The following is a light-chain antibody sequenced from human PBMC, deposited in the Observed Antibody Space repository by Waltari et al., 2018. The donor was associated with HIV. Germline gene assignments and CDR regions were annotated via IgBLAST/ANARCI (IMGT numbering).Light chain of an antibody. J-gene: IGLJ3*02. CDR1: ASNIRGTG. CDR2: NSD. Sequence: QSVVTQPPSASGTPGPRVTMSCSGSASNIRGTGVTWYQHLPQTAPKLGIYNSDERPLGVPDRFSASKTGTSASLDISGLQSEDEADYYCATWDDGLSGWVFGGGTRLTVL. CDR3: ATWDDGLSGWV. V-gene: IGLV1-44*01.